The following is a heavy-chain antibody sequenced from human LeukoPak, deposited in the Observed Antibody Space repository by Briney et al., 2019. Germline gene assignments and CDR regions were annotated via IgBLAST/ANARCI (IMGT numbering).Heavy chain of an antibody. CDR3: ARNRFWSGYWAMDV. Sequence: PGGSLRLSWAASGFTFSRYSMNWVRQAPGKGLEWVSYISSSSSTIYYADVVKGRFTISRDNAKNLLYLQMNSLRAEDTAVYYCARNRFWSGYWAMDVWGKGTTVTVSS. J-gene: IGHJ6*03. V-gene: IGHV3-48*01. CDR1: GFTFSRYS. CDR2: ISSSSSTI. D-gene: IGHD3-3*01.